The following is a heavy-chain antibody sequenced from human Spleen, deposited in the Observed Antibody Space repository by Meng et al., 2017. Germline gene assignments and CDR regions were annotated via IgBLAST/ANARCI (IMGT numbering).Heavy chain of an antibody. CDR1: GGSISSGRYY. D-gene: IGHD3-16*01. J-gene: IGHJ5*02. V-gene: IGHV4-39*07. CDR2: VYYSGIT. CDR3: ARDLWELRYKAPFDP. Sequence: RLQERGPGLGKPSETLSLTCAFSGGSISSGRYYWNWIRQAPGKGLEWIGSVYYSGITYYNPSLESRVTISVDTSKNQFSLKLSSVTAADTAVYYCARDLWELRYKAPFDPWGQGILVTVSS.